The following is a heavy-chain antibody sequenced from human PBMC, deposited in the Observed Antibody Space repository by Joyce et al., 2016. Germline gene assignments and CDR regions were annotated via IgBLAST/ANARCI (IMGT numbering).Heavy chain of an antibody. V-gene: IGHV1-18*01. CDR1: GYTFSTYG. CDR2: ISVHNGNT. J-gene: IGHJ6*02. D-gene: IGHD4-17*01. Sequence: QVQLVQSGAEVKRPGASVKVSCKASGYTFSTYGISWVRQAPGQGLEFMGWISVHNGNTEYAQKLQGRVTLTTDTSTRTAYMELRGLGPDDTAVYYCASCYGDYDKDSDYYYGMDVWGQGTTVTVSS. CDR3: ASCYGDYDKDSDYYYGMDV.